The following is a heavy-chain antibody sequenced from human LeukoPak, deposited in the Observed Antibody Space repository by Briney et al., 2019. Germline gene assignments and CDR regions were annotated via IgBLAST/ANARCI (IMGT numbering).Heavy chain of an antibody. V-gene: IGHV3-23*01. Sequence: PGGSLRLSCAASGFTFSSYAMSWVRQAPGKGLAWVSAISGSGGSTYYADSVKGRFTISRDNSKNTLYLQMNSLRAEDTAVYYCAKDPRGLLGGNDYWGQGTLVTVSS. D-gene: IGHD1-26*01. CDR3: AKDPRGLLGGNDY. CDR1: GFTFSSYA. CDR2: ISGSGGST. J-gene: IGHJ4*02.